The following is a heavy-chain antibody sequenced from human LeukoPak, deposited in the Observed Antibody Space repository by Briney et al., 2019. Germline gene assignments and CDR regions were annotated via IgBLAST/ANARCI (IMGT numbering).Heavy chain of an antibody. D-gene: IGHD3-10*01. CDR3: ARDYGSGSYSTGFDY. V-gene: IGHV4-4*07. J-gene: IGHJ4*02. CDR1: GGSISSYY. Sequence: SETLPLTCTVSGGSISSYYWSWIRQPAGKGLEWIGRIYTSGSTNYNPSLKSRVTISEDTSKNQFSLKLSSVTAADTAVYYCARDYGSGSYSTGFDYWGQGTLVTVSS. CDR2: IYTSGST.